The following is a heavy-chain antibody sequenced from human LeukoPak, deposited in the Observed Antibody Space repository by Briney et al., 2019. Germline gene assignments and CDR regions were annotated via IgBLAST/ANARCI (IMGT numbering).Heavy chain of an antibody. J-gene: IGHJ5*02. V-gene: IGHV4-34*01. CDR2: INHSGST. CDR1: GGSFSGYY. Sequence: SETLSLTCAVYGGSFSGYYWSWIRQPPGKGLEWIGEINHSGSTNYNPSLKSRVTISVDTSKNQFSLKLTSVTAADTAVYYCARGGWPFDPWGQGTLVTVSS. CDR3: ARGGWPFDP. D-gene: IGHD5-24*01.